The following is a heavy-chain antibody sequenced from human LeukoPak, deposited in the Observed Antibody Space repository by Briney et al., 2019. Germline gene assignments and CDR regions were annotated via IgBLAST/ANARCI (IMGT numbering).Heavy chain of an antibody. CDR3: AKVTRWGSSGLYHPNDAFDI. Sequence: GGPLRLSCAASGFTFTSQAMSWVRQAPGKALEWVSYISGSGGSTYYADSVKGRFTISRDNSKNTLYLQMNSLRAEDTAVYYCAKVTRWGSSGLYHPNDAFDIWGQGTMVTVSS. CDR2: ISGSGGST. J-gene: IGHJ3*02. D-gene: IGHD6-19*01. V-gene: IGHV3-23*01. CDR1: GFTFTSQA.